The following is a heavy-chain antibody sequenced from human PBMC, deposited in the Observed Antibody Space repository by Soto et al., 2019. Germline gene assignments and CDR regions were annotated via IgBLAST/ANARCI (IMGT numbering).Heavy chain of an antibody. CDR1: GGTFNSYT. V-gene: IGHV1-69*06. CDR2: IIPVYGRS. J-gene: IGHJ5*02. D-gene: IGHD5-18*01. CDR3: TRSGGYSYNLAFDH. Sequence: QEQLVQSGAEVKKPGSSVKVSCKASGGTFNSYTINWVRLAPGQGLEWMGAIIPVYGRSTYAQMFQGRVTFTADKSTNTIYMELSSLRSEDTAVYFCTRSGGYSYNLAFDHWGQGTLVTVSS.